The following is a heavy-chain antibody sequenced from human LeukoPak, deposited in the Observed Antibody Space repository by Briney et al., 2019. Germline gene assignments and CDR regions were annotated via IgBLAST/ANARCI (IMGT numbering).Heavy chain of an antibody. J-gene: IGHJ4*02. CDR2: INDRRRT. V-gene: IGHV4-34*01. CDR3: ARDPTTVVTLPFYFDF. D-gene: IGHD4-23*01. Sequence: SETLSLTCAVHGGSFSGYHWNWIRQSPGKGLEWIGEINDRRRTNYNPSLKSRVTLSVDTSKKQFSLKLSSVTDADTGVYYCARDPTTVVTLPFYFDFWGRGTLVTVSS. CDR1: GGSFSGYH.